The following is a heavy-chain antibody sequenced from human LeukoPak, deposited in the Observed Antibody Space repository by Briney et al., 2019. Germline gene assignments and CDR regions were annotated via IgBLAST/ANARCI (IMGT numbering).Heavy chain of an antibody. Sequence: GGSLRLSCAASGFTFSYYSMTWVRQAPGKGLEWVSAISGGADHTYYADSVRGRFTISRDNSQNFLYLQMNHLRAEDTALYYCAKDAVDASGRTNAFDVWGQGAMVTVSS. J-gene: IGHJ3*01. V-gene: IGHV3-23*01. D-gene: IGHD3-10*01. CDR3: AKDAVDASGRTNAFDV. CDR1: GFTFSYYS. CDR2: ISGGADHT.